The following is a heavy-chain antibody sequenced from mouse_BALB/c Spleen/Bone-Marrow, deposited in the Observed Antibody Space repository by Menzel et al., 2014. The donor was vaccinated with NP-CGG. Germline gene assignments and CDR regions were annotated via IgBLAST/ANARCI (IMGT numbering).Heavy chain of an antibody. CDR3: ARDYGSSYGGVDY. CDR2: IYPGDGDT. J-gene: IGHJ2*01. V-gene: IGHV1-82*01. CDR1: GYAFSSSW. Sequence: VQRVESGPELVKPGASVKISCKASGYAFSSSWMNWVKQRPGQGLEWIGRIYPGDGDTNYNGKFKAKATLTADKSSSTAYMQLSSLTSVDSAVYFCARDYGSSYGGVDYWGQGTTLTVSS. D-gene: IGHD1-1*01.